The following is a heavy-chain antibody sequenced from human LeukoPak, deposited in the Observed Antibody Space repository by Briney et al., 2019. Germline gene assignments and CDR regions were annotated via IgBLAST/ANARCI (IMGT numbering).Heavy chain of an antibody. D-gene: IGHD4-11*01. CDR2: IIPIFGTA. J-gene: IGHJ4*02. Sequence: ASVKVSYKASGYTFTSYYMHWVRQAPGQGLEWMGGIIPIFGTANYAQKFQGRVTITADESTSTAYMELSSLRSEDTAVYYCAREGYDYSKPDYWGQGTLVTVSS. V-gene: IGHV1-69*13. CDR3: AREGYDYSKPDY. CDR1: GYTFTSYY.